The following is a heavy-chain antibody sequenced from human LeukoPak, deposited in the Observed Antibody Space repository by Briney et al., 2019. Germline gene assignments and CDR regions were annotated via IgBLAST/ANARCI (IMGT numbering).Heavy chain of an antibody. J-gene: IGHJ4*02. V-gene: IGHV3-74*01. CDR2: INSDGSST. D-gene: IGHD3-22*01. Sequence: GSLRLSCAASGFTFSSYWMHWVRQAPGEGLVWVSRINSDGSSTSYADSVKGRFTISRDNAKNTLYLQMNSLRAEDTAAYYCARGLDYYDSSGYSFDYWGQETLVTVSS. CDR3: ARGLDYYDSSGYSFDY. CDR1: GFTFSSYW.